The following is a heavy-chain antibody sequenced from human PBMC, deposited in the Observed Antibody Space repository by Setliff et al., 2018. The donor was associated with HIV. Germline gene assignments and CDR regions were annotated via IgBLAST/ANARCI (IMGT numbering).Heavy chain of an antibody. J-gene: IGHJ5*01. CDR3: ARRKLQDSTITTSNWFDS. CDR2: VYANGET. D-gene: IGHD3-10*01. Sequence: LSETLSLTCTVSGDSVSRYSWNWIRQPPGKGLEWIGYVYANGETNYNPSLKSRVTMSADTSRNQFSLSLNSATAADTAVYFCARRKLQDSTITTSNWFDSWGQGILVTVSS. V-gene: IGHV4-4*09. CDR1: GDSVSRYS.